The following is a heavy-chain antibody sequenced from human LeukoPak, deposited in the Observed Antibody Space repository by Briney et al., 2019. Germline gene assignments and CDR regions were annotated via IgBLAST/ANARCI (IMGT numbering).Heavy chain of an antibody. CDR1: GFTVSSNY. V-gene: IGHV4-39*01. CDR2: IYYSGST. Sequence: GSLRLSCAASGFTVSSNYMSWIRQPPGKGLEWIGSIYYSGSTYYNPSLKSRVTISVDTSKNQFSLKLSSVTAADTAVYYCARLNSRKKMGIDYWGQGTLVTVSS. D-gene: IGHD2/OR15-2a*01. CDR3: ARLNSRKKMGIDY. J-gene: IGHJ4*02.